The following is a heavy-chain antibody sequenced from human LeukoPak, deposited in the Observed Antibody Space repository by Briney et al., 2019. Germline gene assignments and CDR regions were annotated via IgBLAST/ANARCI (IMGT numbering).Heavy chain of an antibody. CDR3: AKEPGEGGSAFDY. CDR2: IQKDGGSK. V-gene: IGHV3-30*02. Sequence: QPGGSLRLSCAASGFTFSNYVMNWVRQAPGKGLEWVTFIQKDGGSKFYADSVKGRFTISRDNSKKTVYPQMSSLTIEDTAVYYCAKEPGEGGSAFDYWGQGTLVTVYS. CDR1: GFTFSNYV. J-gene: IGHJ4*02. D-gene: IGHD3-16*01.